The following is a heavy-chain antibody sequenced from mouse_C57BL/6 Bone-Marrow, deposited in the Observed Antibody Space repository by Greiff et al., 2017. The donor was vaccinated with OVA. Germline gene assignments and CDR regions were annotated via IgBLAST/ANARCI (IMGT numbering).Heavy chain of an antibody. Sequence: VQLQQPGAELVKPGASVTMSCKASGYTFTSYWITWVKQRPGQGLEWIGDIYPGSGSTNYNEKFKSKATLTVDTSSSTAYMQLSSLTSEDSAVYYCARWGWLSQTFDYWGQGTTLTVSS. V-gene: IGHV1-55*01. D-gene: IGHD2-3*01. J-gene: IGHJ2*01. CDR1: GYTFTSYW. CDR3: ARWGWLSQTFDY. CDR2: IYPGSGST.